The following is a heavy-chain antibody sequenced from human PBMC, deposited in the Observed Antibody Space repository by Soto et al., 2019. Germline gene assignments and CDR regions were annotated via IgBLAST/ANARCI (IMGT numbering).Heavy chain of an antibody. Sequence: SETLSLTCAVYGGSFSGYYWSWIRQPPGKGLEWIGEINHSGSTNYNPSLKSRVTISVDTSKNQFSLKLSSVTAADTAVYYCARGRRSPGYCSGGSCYSDPFDYWGQGTLVTVS. J-gene: IGHJ4*02. V-gene: IGHV4-34*01. CDR2: INHSGST. CDR3: ARGRRSPGYCSGGSCYSDPFDY. CDR1: GGSFSGYY. D-gene: IGHD2-15*01.